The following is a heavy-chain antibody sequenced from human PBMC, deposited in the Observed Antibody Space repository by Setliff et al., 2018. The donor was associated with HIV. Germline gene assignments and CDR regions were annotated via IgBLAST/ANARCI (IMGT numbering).Heavy chain of an antibody. Sequence: ASVMVSCKASGYTFTGYYMHWVRQAPGQGLEWMGWINPNSGGTNFAQKFQGRVTMTRNTSISTAYMELSRLTSDDTAVYYCARDLAAAGRNYMDVWGKGTTVTVSS. CDR2: INPNSGGT. J-gene: IGHJ6*03. CDR1: GYTFTGYY. V-gene: IGHV1-2*02. D-gene: IGHD6-13*01. CDR3: ARDLAAAGRNYMDV.